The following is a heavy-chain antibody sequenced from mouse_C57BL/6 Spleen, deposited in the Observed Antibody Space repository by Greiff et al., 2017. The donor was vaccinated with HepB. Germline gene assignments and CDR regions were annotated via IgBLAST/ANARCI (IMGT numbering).Heavy chain of an antibody. CDR3: ARSFYYGSSYYAMDY. V-gene: IGHV5-17*01. D-gene: IGHD1-1*01. J-gene: IGHJ4*01. Sequence: EVKLVESGGGLVKPGGSLKLSCAASGFTFSDYGMHWVRQAPEKGLEWVAYISSGSSTIYYADTVKGRFTISRDNAKNNLFLQMTSLRSEDTAMYYCARSFYYGSSYYAMDYWGQGTSVTVSS. CDR1: GFTFSDYG. CDR2: ISSGSSTI.